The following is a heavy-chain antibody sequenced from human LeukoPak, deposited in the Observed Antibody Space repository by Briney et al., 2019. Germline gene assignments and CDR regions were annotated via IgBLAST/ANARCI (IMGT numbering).Heavy chain of an antibody. CDR1: GGSISSSSYY. CDR2: IYYDGST. CDR3: ARDSSIYHAKGDAFDI. V-gene: IGHV4-39*02. Sequence: SETLSLTCTVSGGSISSSSYYWGWIRQPPGKGLEWIGSIYYDGSTYYKQSLKSRVTISVDTSKNQFSLKQSSVTAADTVVYFCARDSSIYHAKGDAFDIWGQGTMVTVSS. J-gene: IGHJ3*02. D-gene: IGHD2-2*01.